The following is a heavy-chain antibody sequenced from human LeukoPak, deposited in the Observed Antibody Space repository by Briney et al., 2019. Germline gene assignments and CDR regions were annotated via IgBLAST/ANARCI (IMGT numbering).Heavy chain of an antibody. D-gene: IGHD3-10*01. CDR3: AKKRVGELYMDV. Sequence: GGTLRLSCAASGFTFSSYGMSWVRQAPGKGLEWVSAISGSGGSTYYADSVKGRFTISRDNSKNTLYLQMNSLRAEDTAVYYCAKKRVGELYMDVWGKGTTVTISS. V-gene: IGHV3-23*01. J-gene: IGHJ6*03. CDR1: GFTFSSYG. CDR2: ISGSGGST.